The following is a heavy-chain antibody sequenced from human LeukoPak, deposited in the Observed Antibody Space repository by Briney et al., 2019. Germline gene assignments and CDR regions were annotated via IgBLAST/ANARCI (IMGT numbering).Heavy chain of an antibody. CDR3: ARAIYDSSGYYYFSPYYFDY. CDR2: INSDGSST. D-gene: IGHD3-22*01. J-gene: IGHJ4*02. CDR1: GFTFSSYW. V-gene: IGHV3-74*01. Sequence: GGSLRLSCAASGFTFSSYWRHWVRQAPGKGLVWVSRINSDGSSTSYADSVKGRFTISRDNAKNTLYLQMNSLRAEDTAVYYCARAIYDSSGYYYFSPYYFDYWGQGTLVTVSS.